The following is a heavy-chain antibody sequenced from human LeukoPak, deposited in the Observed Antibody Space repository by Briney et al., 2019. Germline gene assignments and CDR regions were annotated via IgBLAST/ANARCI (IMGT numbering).Heavy chain of an antibody. Sequence: ASVKVSCKALGYTFTDYYMQWVRQAPGQGLEWMGWINPSSGGTDYAQKFQGRVTMTRDTSISTAYMELSRLRSDDTAVYYCATHDDGDFYGFDIWGQGTMVTVSS. V-gene: IGHV1-2*02. CDR3: ATHDDGDFYGFDI. J-gene: IGHJ3*02. CDR1: GYTFTDYY. CDR2: INPSSGGT. D-gene: IGHD4-17*01.